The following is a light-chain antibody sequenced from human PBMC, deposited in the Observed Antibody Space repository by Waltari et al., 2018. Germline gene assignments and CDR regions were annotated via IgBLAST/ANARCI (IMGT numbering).Light chain of an antibody. CDR3: QQSYSTPWT. CDR2: KAS. Sequence: DIQLTQSPSTLSASVGDRVPITCRASQSITNWLAWYQQKSGKAPKLLIYKASSLESGVPSTFSGSGSGTEFTLTISSLQPEDFATYYCQQSYSTPWTFGQGTKVEIK. J-gene: IGKJ1*01. CDR1: QSITNW. V-gene: IGKV1-5*03.